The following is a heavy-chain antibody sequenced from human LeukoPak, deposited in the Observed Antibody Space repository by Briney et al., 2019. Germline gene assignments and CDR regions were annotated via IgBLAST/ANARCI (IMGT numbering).Heavy chain of an antibody. CDR1: GGTFSSYA. J-gene: IGHJ3*02. CDR2: IIPIFGTA. CDR3: ALGNCPTTSCYPGVAFDI. Sequence: ASVKVSCKASGGTFSSYAISWVRQAPGQGLEWMGGIIPIFGTANYAQKFQGRVTITADESTSTAYMELSSLRSEDTAVYYCALGNCPTTSCYPGVAFDIWGQGTMVTVSS. D-gene: IGHD2-2*01. V-gene: IGHV1-69*13.